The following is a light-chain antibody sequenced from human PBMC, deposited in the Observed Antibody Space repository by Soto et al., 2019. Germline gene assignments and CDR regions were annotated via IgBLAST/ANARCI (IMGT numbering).Light chain of an antibody. J-gene: IGKJ1*01. CDR1: QSLRSN. CDR3: PQRKSLPRP. Sequence: MVMTQSPKTLSVSPGEEATLACRASQSLRSNLAWHQHKPGQAPRLLIYDTSNRATGIPARFSGSGSGTDFTLTISRLEPEDFAVYCCPQRKSLPRPFGQGTKVDI. CDR2: DTS. V-gene: IGKV3-11*01.